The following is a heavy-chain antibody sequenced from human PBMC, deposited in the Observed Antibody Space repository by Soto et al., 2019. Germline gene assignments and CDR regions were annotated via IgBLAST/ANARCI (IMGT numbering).Heavy chain of an antibody. CDR1: GGTFSTYP. J-gene: IGHJ5*02. D-gene: IGHD6-19*01. CDR3: ARAASNSTGWYIWFDP. V-gene: IGHV1-69*01. Sequence: QVQLVQSGAEVKKPGSSVKVSCKASGGTFSTYPINWVRQAPGQGLEYMGGIIPKFGTTNYAQKFRGTVTITADESTSTAYMELNNLRSEDTAVYYCARAASNSTGWYIWFDPWGQGTLVTVSS. CDR2: IIPKFGTT.